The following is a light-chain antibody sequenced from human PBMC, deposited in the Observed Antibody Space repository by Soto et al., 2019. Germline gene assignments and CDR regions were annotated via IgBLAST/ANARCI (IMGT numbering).Light chain of an antibody. Sequence: DIQMTQSPSSLSASVGDRVTITCQASQDISNYLNWYQQKPGKAPRLLIYDASNLETGVPSRFSGSGSGTDYTFTISGLQHEDFATYYCQQYDNLPLTFGGGTKVEIK. J-gene: IGKJ4*01. V-gene: IGKV1-33*01. CDR2: DAS. CDR3: QQYDNLPLT. CDR1: QDISNY.